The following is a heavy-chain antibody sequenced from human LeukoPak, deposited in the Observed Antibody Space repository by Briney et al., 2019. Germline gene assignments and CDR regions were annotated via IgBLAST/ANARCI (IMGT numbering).Heavy chain of an antibody. CDR3: ARARNSGY. CDR2: IWYDGSNE. V-gene: IGHV3-33*01. J-gene: IGHJ4*02. D-gene: IGHD1-14*01. CDR1: GFTFRSHG. Sequence: GRSLRLSCVASGFTFRSHGMHWVRQAPGKGLEWVAVIWYDGSNEYFADSVKGRFTISRDNSKNTLYLQMNSLRAEDTAVYYCARARNSGYWGQGTLVTVSS.